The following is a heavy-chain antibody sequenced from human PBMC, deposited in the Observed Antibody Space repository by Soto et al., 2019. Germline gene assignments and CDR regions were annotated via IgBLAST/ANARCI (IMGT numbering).Heavy chain of an antibody. CDR1: GFSFSDFW. Sequence: EGQVVESGGGSVQPGGSLRLSCAASGFSFSDFWMHWVRQAPGKGLMWVSRINPDGSRRDFADSVKGRCTVSRDNAKKTVYLEMNSLRVEDTAVYYRVRERFDPWGQGTLVTVSS. J-gene: IGHJ5*01. CDR3: VRERFDP. V-gene: IGHV3-74*01. CDR2: INPDGSRR.